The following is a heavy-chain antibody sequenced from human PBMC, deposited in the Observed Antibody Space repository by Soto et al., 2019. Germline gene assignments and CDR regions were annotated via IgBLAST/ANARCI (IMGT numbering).Heavy chain of an antibody. J-gene: IGHJ4*02. D-gene: IGHD3-22*01. CDR2: ISYDGSNK. Sequence: PVGSLRLSCAASGFTFSSYGMHWVRQAPGKGLEWVAVISYDGSNKYYADSVKGRFTISRDNSKNTLYLQMNSLRAEDTAVYYCAKDSYYYDSSGPPDYWGQGTLVTVSS. CDR1: GFTFSSYG. CDR3: AKDSYYYDSSGPPDY. V-gene: IGHV3-30*18.